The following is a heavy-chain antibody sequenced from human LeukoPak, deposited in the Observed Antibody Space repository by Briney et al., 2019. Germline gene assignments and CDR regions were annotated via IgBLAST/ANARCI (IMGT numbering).Heavy chain of an antibody. J-gene: IGHJ4*02. CDR3: AKGLVDGGDYYFDY. D-gene: IGHD2-21*02. Sequence: QPGGSLRLSCAASGFTFSSYEMNWVRQAPGKGLEWVSYISSSGSTIYYADSVKGRFTISRDNAKNSLYLQMNSLRVEDTAVYYCAKGLVDGGDYYFDYWGQGTLVTVSS. CDR2: ISSSGSTI. CDR1: GFTFSSYE. V-gene: IGHV3-48*03.